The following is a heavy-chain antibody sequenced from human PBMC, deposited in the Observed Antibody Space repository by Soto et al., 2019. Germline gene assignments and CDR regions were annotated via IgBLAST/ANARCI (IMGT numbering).Heavy chain of an antibody. J-gene: IGHJ4*02. CDR2: IYWDDDK. D-gene: IGHD3-16*01. Sequence: QITLKESGPTLVKPTQTLTLTCTFSGFFLSTTGVAVGWIRQPPGKALEWLALIYWDDDKRYSPSLKNSLTITNDSPINQVVLTMTNMDPVDTATYCCAHRGGQKQSFDYWGQGTLVTVSS. CDR1: GFFLSTTGVA. CDR3: AHRGGQKQSFDY. V-gene: IGHV2-5*02.